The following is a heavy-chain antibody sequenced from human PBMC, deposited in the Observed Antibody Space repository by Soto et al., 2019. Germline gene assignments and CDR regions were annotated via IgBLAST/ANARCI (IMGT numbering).Heavy chain of an antibody. D-gene: IGHD3-10*01. V-gene: IGHV4-39*01. Sequence: PSETLSLTCTVSGGSISSSSYYWGWIRQPPGKGLEWIGSIYYSGSPYYNPSLKSQVTISVDTSKNQFSLKLSSVTAADTAVYYCARHRYGSGREGQKQINWFDPWGQGTLVTVSS. CDR1: GGSISSSSYY. CDR2: IYYSGSP. J-gene: IGHJ5*02. CDR3: ARHRYGSGREGQKQINWFDP.